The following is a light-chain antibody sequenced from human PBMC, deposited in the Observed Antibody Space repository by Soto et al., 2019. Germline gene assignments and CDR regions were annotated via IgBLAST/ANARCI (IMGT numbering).Light chain of an antibody. CDR3: QQRSTWPMT. V-gene: IGKV3-11*01. CDR1: QSVGSS. CDR2: DAF. Sequence: EIVLTQSPATLSLSPGDRATLSCRANQSVGSSLAWIRQRPGQAPSLVIYDAFNRASGTPARFSGSGSGTDFTLTISSLESADFATSYCQQRSTWPMTFGQGTRLEI. J-gene: IGKJ5*01.